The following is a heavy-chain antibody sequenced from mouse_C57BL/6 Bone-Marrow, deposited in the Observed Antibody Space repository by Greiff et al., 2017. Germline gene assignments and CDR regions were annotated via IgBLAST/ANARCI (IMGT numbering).Heavy chain of an antibody. CDR3: ARDAY. J-gene: IGHJ3*01. CDR2: IDPSDSYT. Sequence: QVQLQQPGAELVMPGASVKLSCKASGYTFTSYWMHWVKQRPGQCLEWIGEIDPSDSYTNYNQKFKGKSTLTVDKSSSTAYMQLSSLTSEDSAVYYCARDAYWGQGTLVTVSA. CDR1: GYTFTSYW. V-gene: IGHV1-69*01.